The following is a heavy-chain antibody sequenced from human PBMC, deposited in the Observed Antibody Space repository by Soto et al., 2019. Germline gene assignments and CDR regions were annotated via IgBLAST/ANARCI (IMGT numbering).Heavy chain of an antibody. CDR3: AREGAAPYYYYGMDV. J-gene: IGHJ6*02. D-gene: IGHD6-6*01. CDR2: IYHRGST. CDR1: GGSISSSNW. V-gene: IGHV4-4*02. Sequence: SETLSLTCAVSGGSISSSNWWSWVRQPPGKGLEWIGEIYHRGSTNYNPSLKSRVTISVDKSKNQFSLKLSSVTAADTAVYYCAREGAAPYYYYGMDVWGQGTTVTVSS.